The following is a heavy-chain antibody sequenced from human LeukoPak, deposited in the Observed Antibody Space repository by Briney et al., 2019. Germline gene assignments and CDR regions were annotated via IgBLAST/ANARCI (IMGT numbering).Heavy chain of an antibody. CDR3: ARVTYSSSWYLGY. CDR2: IKQDGSEK. Sequence: GGSLRLSCAASGFTFSSYWMHWVRQAPGKGLEWVANIKQDGSEKWYVDSVRGRFTISRDNAENSLYLQMNSLRAEDTAVYYCARVTYSSSWYLGYWGQGTLVTVSS. D-gene: IGHD6-13*01. J-gene: IGHJ4*02. V-gene: IGHV3-7*03. CDR1: GFTFSSYW.